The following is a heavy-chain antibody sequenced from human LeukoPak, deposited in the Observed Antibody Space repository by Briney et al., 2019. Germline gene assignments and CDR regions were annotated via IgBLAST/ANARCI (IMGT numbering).Heavy chain of an antibody. CDR3: ARDGYFDWLSPQKYFDY. J-gene: IGHJ4*02. D-gene: IGHD3-9*01. Sequence: PSETLSLTCAVYGGSFSDYYWSWIRQPPGKGLEWIGEINHSGSTNYNPSLKSRVTISVDTSKNQFSLKLSSVTAADTAVYYCARDGYFDWLSPQKYFDYWGQGTLVTVSS. CDR1: GGSFSDYY. CDR2: INHSGST. V-gene: IGHV4-34*01.